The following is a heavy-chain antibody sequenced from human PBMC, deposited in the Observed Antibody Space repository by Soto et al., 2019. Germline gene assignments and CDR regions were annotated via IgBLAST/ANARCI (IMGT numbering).Heavy chain of an antibody. J-gene: IGHJ2*01. CDR3: AKKPGYSSGPALKPPGWYFDL. CDR2: ISGSGGST. Sequence: EVQLLESGGGLVQPGGSLRLSCAASGFTFISYAMSWVRQAPGKGLEWVSAISGSGGSTYYADSVKGRFTISRDNSKNTLYLQMNSLRAEDTAVYYCAKKPGYSSGPALKPPGWYFDLWGRGTLVTVSS. V-gene: IGHV3-23*01. D-gene: IGHD6-19*01. CDR1: GFTFISYA.